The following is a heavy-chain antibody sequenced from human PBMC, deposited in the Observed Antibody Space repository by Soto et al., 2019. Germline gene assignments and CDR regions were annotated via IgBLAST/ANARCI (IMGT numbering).Heavy chain of an antibody. J-gene: IGHJ5*02. CDR2: IYYSGST. CDR1: GGSISSYY. V-gene: IGHV4-59*01. CDR3: AREGEQLVHDNWFDP. D-gene: IGHD6-6*01. Sequence: QVQLQESGPGLVKPSETLSLTCTVSGGSISSYYWSWIRQPPGKGLEWIGYIYYSGSTNYNPYLKSRVTISVDTSKNQFSLKLSSVTAADTAVYYCAREGEQLVHDNWFDPWGQGTLVTVSS.